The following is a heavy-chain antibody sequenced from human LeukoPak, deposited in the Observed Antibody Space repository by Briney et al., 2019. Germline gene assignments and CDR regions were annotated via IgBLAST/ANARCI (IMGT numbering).Heavy chain of an antibody. CDR1: GYSFTSYW. D-gene: IGHD6-13*01. J-gene: IGHJ6*03. V-gene: IGHV5-51*01. CDR3: ARQIRIAAAGHYYYYYMDV. Sequence: GESLKISCKGSGYSFTSYWIGWVRQMPGKGLEWMGIIYPGDSDTRYSPSFQGQVTISADKSISTAYLQWSSLEASDTAMYYCARQIRIAAAGHYYYYYMDVWGKGTTVTVSS. CDR2: IYPGDSDT.